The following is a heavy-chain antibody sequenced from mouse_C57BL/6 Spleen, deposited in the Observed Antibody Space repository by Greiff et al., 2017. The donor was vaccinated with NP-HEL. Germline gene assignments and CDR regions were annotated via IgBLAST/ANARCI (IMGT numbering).Heavy chain of an antibody. D-gene: IGHD1-1*01. Sequence: VQLQESGPELVKPGASVKISCKASGYAFSSSWMNWVKQRPGKGLEWIGRIYPGDGDTNYNGKFKGKATLTADKSSSTAYMQLSSLTSEDSAVYFCARPYYYGNYWYFDVWGTGTTVTVSS. CDR1: GYAFSSSW. CDR3: ARPYYYGNYWYFDV. V-gene: IGHV1-82*01. CDR2: IYPGDGDT. J-gene: IGHJ1*03.